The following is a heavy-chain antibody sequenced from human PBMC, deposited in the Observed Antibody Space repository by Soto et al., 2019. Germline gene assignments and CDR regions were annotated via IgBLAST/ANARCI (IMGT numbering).Heavy chain of an antibody. D-gene: IGHD2-15*01. CDR1: GFIFSNYG. CDR3: AKSGGVVCGSEHAFFDY. V-gene: IGHV3-30*18. CDR2: ISFDGKNR. J-gene: IGHJ4*02. Sequence: GGSLRLSCAASGFIFSNYGMHWVRQAPGKGLEWVALISFDGKNRNYADSVKGRFTIYRDNPKNTLYLEMNSLRPEDTAFYYCAKSGGVVCGSEHAFFDYWGQGSLVIVSA.